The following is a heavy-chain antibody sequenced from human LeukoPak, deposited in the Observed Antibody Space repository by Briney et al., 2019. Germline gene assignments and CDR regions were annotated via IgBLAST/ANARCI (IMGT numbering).Heavy chain of an antibody. CDR3: ARGLYYYDSSGYLYY. Sequence: GGSLRLSCAASGFTVSSNYMSWVRQAPGKGLEWVSVIHSGGSTYYADSVKGRFTISRDNSKNTLYLQMSSLRAEDTAAYYCARGLYYYDSSGYLYYWGQGTLVTVSS. CDR1: GFTVSSNY. CDR2: IHSGGST. D-gene: IGHD3-22*01. J-gene: IGHJ4*02. V-gene: IGHV3-53*01.